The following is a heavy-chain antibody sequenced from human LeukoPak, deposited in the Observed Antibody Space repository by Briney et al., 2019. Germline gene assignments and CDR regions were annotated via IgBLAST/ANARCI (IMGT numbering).Heavy chain of an antibody. CDR3: ARGGDTAMALYYYGMDV. CDR2: IYSGGST. CDR1: GFTFSDYY. J-gene: IGHJ6*02. Sequence: PGGSLRLSCAASGFTFSDYYMSWVRQAPGKGLEWVSVIYSGGSTYYADSVKGRFTISRDNSKNTLYLQMNSLRAEDTAVYYCARGGDTAMALYYYGMDVWGQGTTVTVSS. V-gene: IGHV3-66*01. D-gene: IGHD5-18*01.